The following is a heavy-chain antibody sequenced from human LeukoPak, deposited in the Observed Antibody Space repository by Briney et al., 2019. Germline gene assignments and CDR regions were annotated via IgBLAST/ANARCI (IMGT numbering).Heavy chain of an antibody. CDR3: AHARAGYCSSTSCYRYNWFDP. Sequence: GASVKVSCQASGYTFTSYDINWVRQATGQGLEWMGWMNPNSGNTGYAQKFQGRVTMTRNTSISTAYMELSSLRSEDTAVYYCAHARAGYCSSTSCYRYNWFDPWGQGTLVTVSS. CDR1: GYTFTSYD. CDR2: MNPNSGNT. J-gene: IGHJ5*02. V-gene: IGHV1-8*01. D-gene: IGHD2-2*02.